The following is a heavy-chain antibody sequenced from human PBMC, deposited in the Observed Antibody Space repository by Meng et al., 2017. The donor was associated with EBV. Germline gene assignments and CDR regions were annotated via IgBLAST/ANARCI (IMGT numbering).Heavy chain of an antibody. V-gene: IGHV3-53*01. CDR3: AKHRLGPLDY. CDR2: IYSGGST. D-gene: IGHD5-12*01. CDR1: GFTVSSNY. Sequence: GHLGGSGGGLIQPGGPLRLSCAASGFTVSSNYMSWVRQAPGKGLEWVSVIYSGGSTYYADSVKGRFTISRDNSKNTLYLQMNSLRAEDTAVYYCAKHRLGPLDYWGQGTLVTVSS. J-gene: IGHJ4*02.